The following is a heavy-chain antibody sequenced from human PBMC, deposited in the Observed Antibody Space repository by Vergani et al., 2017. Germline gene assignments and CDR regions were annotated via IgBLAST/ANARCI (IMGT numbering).Heavy chain of an antibody. D-gene: IGHD3-22*01. CDR3: ARGALFINYYDSSVYHSPPYFQH. CDR2: TYHSGST. V-gene: IGHV4-30-2*01. Sequence: QVQLQESGPGLVKPSQTLSLTCTVSGGSISSGSYYWSWIRQPPGKALEWIGCTYHSGSTNYNPSLKSRVTRSVDRSKNQFSLKLSSVTAADTAVYYCARGALFINYYDSSVYHSPPYFQHWGQGTLVTVSS. CDR1: GGSISSGSYY. J-gene: IGHJ1*01.